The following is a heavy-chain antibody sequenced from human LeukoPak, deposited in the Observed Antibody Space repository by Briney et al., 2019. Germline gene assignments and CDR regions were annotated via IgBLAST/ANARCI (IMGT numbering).Heavy chain of an antibody. CDR1: GFTFSNAW. CDR3: ARVWREYGY. V-gene: IGHV3-48*02. Sequence: GGSLRLSCAASGFTFSNAWMNWVRQAPGKGLEWVSYIGRSSSTIYYADSVKGRFTISRDNANNSLYLQMNSLRDDDTAVYYCARVWREYGYWGQGTLVTVSS. D-gene: IGHD2/OR15-2a*01. CDR2: IGRSSSTI. J-gene: IGHJ4*02.